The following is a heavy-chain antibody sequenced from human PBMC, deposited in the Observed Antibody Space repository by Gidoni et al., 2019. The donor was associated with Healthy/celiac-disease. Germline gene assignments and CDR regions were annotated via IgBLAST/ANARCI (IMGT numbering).Heavy chain of an antibody. CDR2: IYYSGST. V-gene: IGHV4-59*01. D-gene: IGHD3-10*01. J-gene: IGHJ6*03. CDR3: ARSLMGGPASWFRQKTSYYYYMDV. Sequence: QVQLQASGPGLVKPSETLSLTCTVSGGSISSSYWRWTRQPPGKGLEWIGYIYYSGSTNYTPSLKSRVTISVDTSKNQFSLKLSSVTAADTAVYYCARSLMGGPASWFRQKTSYYYYMDVWGKGTTVTVSS. CDR1: GGSISSSY.